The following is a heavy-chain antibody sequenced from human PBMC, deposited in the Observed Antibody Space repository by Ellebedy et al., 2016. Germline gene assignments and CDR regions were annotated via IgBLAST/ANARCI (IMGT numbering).Heavy chain of an antibody. J-gene: IGHJ4*02. CDR3: TSRDTAMGY. V-gene: IGHV3-73*01. D-gene: IGHD5-18*01. CDR2: IRSKANSYAT. Sequence: GESLKISCAASGFTFSGSAMHWVRQASGKGLEWVGRIRSKANSYATAYAASVKGRFTISRDDSKNTAYLQMNSLKTEDTAVYYCTSRDTAMGYWGQGTLVTVSS. CDR1: GFTFSGSA.